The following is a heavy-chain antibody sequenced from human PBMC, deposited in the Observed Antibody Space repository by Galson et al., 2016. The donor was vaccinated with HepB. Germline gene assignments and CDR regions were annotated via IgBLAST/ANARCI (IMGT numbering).Heavy chain of an antibody. V-gene: IGHV3-15*01. CDR1: GFTFSNAW. D-gene: IGHD3-16*01. J-gene: IGHJ4*02. Sequence: SLRLSCAASGFTFSNAWMSWVRQAPGKGLEWVGRIKSITDGGTTDSAAPVKGRFTISRDDSKNTLYLQMNSLKTEDTAVYYCTTGGRQLGRDYWGQGTLVTVSS. CDR2: IKSITDGGTT. CDR3: TTGGRQLGRDY.